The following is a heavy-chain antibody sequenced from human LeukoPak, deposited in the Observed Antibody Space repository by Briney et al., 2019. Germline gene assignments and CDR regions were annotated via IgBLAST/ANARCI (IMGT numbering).Heavy chain of an antibody. Sequence: GASVKVSCRASGYTFTAYYIHWVRQAPGQGLEWMGWIAPHNGGTNYAQKFQDRVTMTWDTSISTAYMELSRLRSDDTAVYYCARDSSTIFGVVWDYWGQGTLVTVSS. J-gene: IGHJ4*02. CDR3: ARDSSTIFGVVWDY. CDR1: GYTFTAYY. V-gene: IGHV1-2*02. D-gene: IGHD3-3*01. CDR2: IAPHNGGT.